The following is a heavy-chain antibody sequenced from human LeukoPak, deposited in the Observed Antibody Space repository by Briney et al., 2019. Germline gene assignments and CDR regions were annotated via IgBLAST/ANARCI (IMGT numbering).Heavy chain of an antibody. CDR3: ARQPGGTAAFDI. J-gene: IGHJ3*02. CDR1: GGSINNYY. Sequence: SETLSLTCTVPGGSINNYYWSWIRQPPGKGLEWIGYIYYTGGETNYNPSLKSRLTISVDTSKNQFSLMLTSVTAADTAVYYCARQPGGTAAFDIWAQGTMVTVSS. D-gene: IGHD1-14*01. V-gene: IGHV4-59*08. CDR2: IYYTGGET.